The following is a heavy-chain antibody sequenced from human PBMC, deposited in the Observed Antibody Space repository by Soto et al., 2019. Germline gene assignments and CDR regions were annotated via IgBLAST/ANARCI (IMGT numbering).Heavy chain of an antibody. V-gene: IGHV5-10-1*01. CDR1: GYSFTSYW. CDR2: IDPSDSYT. D-gene: IGHD2-2*01. Sequence: GESLKISCKGSGYSFTSYWISWVRQMPGKGLEWMGRIDPSDSYTNYSPSFQGHVTISADKSISTAYLQWSSLKASDTAMYYCARHRWMGTARIVVVPAAISAHTGFEPWGQGTLVTVSS. J-gene: IGHJ5*02. CDR3: ARHRWMGTARIVVVPAAISAHTGFEP.